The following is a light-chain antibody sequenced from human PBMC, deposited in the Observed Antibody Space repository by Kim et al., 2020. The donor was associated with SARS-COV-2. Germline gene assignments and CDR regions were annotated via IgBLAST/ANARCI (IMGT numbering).Light chain of an antibody. J-gene: IGKJ2*03. CDR3: QQYYSPPPS. V-gene: IGKV4-1*01. CDR1: HTLSYNSNNKNY. CDR2: WAS. Sequence: THNCKSIHTLSYNSNNKNYLAGYTQKPGKAPKLLIYWASIRESGVSDRFSGSGSETDFTLPISSLQAEDVAVYSCQQYYSPPPSFGPGTKLEI.